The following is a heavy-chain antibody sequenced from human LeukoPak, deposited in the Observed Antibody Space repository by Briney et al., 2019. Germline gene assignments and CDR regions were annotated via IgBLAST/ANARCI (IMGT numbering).Heavy chain of an antibody. Sequence: SQTLSLTCTVSGASITHDDYYWSWIRQPPGKGLEWIGYIYFSGRTYYNPTLKSRASVSVDMSKSQFSLRLTSVTAADTAVYYCARRAPFSNWFDPWGQGTLVIVSS. CDR2: IYFSGRT. D-gene: IGHD2-2*01. CDR3: ARRAPFSNWFDP. V-gene: IGHV4-31*03. CDR1: GASITHDDYY. J-gene: IGHJ5*02.